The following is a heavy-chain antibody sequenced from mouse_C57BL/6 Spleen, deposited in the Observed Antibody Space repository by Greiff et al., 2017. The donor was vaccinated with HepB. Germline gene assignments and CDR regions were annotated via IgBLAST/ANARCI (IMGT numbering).Heavy chain of an antibody. Sequence: VQLQQSGAELVRPGSSVKLSCKASGYTFTSYWMHWVKQRPIQGLEWIGNIDPSDSETHYNQKFKDKATLTVDKSSSTAYMQLSSLTSEDSAVYYCGREGELPDYAMDYWGQGTSVTVSS. J-gene: IGHJ4*01. CDR3: GREGELPDYAMDY. CDR1: GYTFTSYW. V-gene: IGHV1-52*01. CDR2: IDPSDSET.